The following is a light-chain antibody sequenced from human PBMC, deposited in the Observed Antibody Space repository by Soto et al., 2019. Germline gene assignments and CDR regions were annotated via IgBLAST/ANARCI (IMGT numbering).Light chain of an antibody. CDR3: QHYRLYSPWT. J-gene: IGKJ1*01. CDR2: DAS. V-gene: IGKV1-5*01. Sequence: DIHMTQSPSTLSASVGDRVTITCRASQSISSWLAWYQQKPGKAPKLLIYDASSLESGVPSRFSGSGSGTEFTLTISGLQPDDFATYYCQHYRLYSPWTFGQGTKVDIK. CDR1: QSISSW.